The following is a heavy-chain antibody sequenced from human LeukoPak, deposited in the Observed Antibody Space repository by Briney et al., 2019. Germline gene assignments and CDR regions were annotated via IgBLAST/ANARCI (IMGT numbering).Heavy chain of an antibody. Sequence: ASVKVSCKASGYTFTSYDINWVRQATGQGLEWMGWMNPNSGNTGYALKFQGRVTMTRNTSISTAYMELSSLRSEDTAVYYCARVVATVRRNFDYWGQGTLVTVSS. V-gene: IGHV1-8*01. CDR1: GYTFTSYD. J-gene: IGHJ4*02. D-gene: IGHD5-12*01. CDR2: MNPNSGNT. CDR3: ARVVATVRRNFDY.